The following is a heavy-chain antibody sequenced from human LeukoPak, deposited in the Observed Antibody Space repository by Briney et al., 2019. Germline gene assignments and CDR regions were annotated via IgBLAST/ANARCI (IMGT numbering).Heavy chain of an antibody. V-gene: IGHV5-51*01. J-gene: IGHJ4*02. Sequence: KPGESLKISCKGSGYSFTSYWIGWVRQMPGKGLEWMGIIYPGDSDTTYSPSFQGQVTISADKSITTAYLQWSSLQAADTAMYYCARRDRGLEVSFDYWGQGTLVTVSS. CDR1: GYSFTSYW. CDR2: IYPGDSDT. CDR3: ARRDRGLEVSFDY. D-gene: IGHD3-22*01.